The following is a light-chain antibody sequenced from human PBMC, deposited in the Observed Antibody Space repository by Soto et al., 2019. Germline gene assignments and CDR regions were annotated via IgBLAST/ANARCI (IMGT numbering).Light chain of an antibody. CDR2: DAS. CDR3: QPYGRAPLT. V-gene: IGKV3-20*01. J-gene: IGKJ3*01. Sequence: EIVLTQSPGTLYLSPGERATASCRAIQRVASSPLAWYRRKPGQTPMHLIYDASSGATGTPTRISGSGSGTDFTLTISRLEPEDLAVYYCQPYGRAPLTFGTGTKVDIK. CDR1: QRVASSP.